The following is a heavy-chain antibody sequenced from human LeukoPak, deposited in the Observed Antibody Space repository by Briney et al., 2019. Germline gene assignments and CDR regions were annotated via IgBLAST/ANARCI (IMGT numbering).Heavy chain of an antibody. D-gene: IGHD2-21*02. CDR2: ISRSGGST. V-gene: IGHV3-23*01. CDR3: ARGGGDYFFDY. J-gene: IGHJ4*02. CDR1: GSTFSNYA. Sequence: GGSLRLSCAASGSTFSNYAMSWVRQAPGKGLEWVSAISRSGGSTYYADSVKGRFTISRDNSKNTLYLQMNSLGAEDTAVYFCARGGGDYFFDYWGQGALVTVSS.